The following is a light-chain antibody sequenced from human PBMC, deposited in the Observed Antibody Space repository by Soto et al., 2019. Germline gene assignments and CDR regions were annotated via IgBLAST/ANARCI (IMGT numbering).Light chain of an antibody. CDR2: GAS. CDR3: QQYGSSPLT. Sequence: EIVLTQSPGTLSLSPGESATLSCRASQSVNNNWLAWYQHQPGQAPRLLIYGASSGANGIPDRFSGSGSGTDFTLIISRLEPEDFAVYSCQQYGSSPLTFGMGTKVEIK. J-gene: IGKJ4*01. V-gene: IGKV3-20*01. CDR1: QSVNNNW.